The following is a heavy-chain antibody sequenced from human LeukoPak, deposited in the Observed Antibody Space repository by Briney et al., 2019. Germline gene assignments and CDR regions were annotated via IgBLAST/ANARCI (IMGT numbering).Heavy chain of an antibody. CDR1: GGSISSYY. J-gene: IGHJ4*02. V-gene: IGHV4-4*07. Sequence: SETLSLTCTVSGGSISSYYWSWIRQPAGKGLEWIGRIYTSGSTNYNPSLKSRVTMSVDTSKNQFSLKLSSVTAADTAMYYCARGNYDYVWGGIDYWGQGTLVTVSS. D-gene: IGHD3-16*01. CDR3: ARGNYDYVWGGIDY. CDR2: IYTSGST.